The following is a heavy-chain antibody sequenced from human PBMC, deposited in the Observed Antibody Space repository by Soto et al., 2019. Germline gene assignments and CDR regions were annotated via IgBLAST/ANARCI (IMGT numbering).Heavy chain of an antibody. CDR1: GFTCSSYG. D-gene: IGHD2-15*01. Sequence: QVQLVESGGGVVQPGRSLRLSCAASGFTCSSYGMHWVRQAPGKGLEWVAVISYDGSNKYYADSVKGRFTISRDNSKNKLYLQMNSLRAEDTAVYYCAKELACSGGNCYSLGRASDYWGQGTLVTVSS. J-gene: IGHJ4*02. CDR3: AKELACSGGNCYSLGRASDY. CDR2: ISYDGSNK. V-gene: IGHV3-30*18.